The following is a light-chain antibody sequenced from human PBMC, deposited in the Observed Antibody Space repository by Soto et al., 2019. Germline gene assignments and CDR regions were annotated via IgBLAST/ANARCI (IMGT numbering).Light chain of an antibody. CDR2: AAS. CDR3: QQSYSTPHT. J-gene: IGKJ2*01. CDR1: QSISSY. V-gene: IGKV1-39*01. Sequence: DIQMTQSPSSLSASVGDRVTITCRASQSISSYLNWNQQKPGKAPKLLIYAASSLQSGVPSRFSGSGSGTDFTLTISSLQPEDFATYYGQQSYSTPHTFGQGTKLEIK.